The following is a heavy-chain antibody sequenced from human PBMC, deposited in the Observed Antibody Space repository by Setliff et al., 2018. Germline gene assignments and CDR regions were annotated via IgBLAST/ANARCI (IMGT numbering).Heavy chain of an antibody. CDR3: ARQSSQGDYYYMDV. D-gene: IGHD6-6*01. V-gene: IGHV5-51*01. J-gene: IGHJ6*03. Sequence: PGESLKISCKDSGYKFSISWIGWVRQIPGKGLDWMGLIYPGDSDTRYSPSFQGQVTISADKSISTAYLQWRSLKASDTAMYYCARQSSQGDYYYMDVWGKGTTVTSP. CDR2: IYPGDSDT. CDR1: GYKFSISW.